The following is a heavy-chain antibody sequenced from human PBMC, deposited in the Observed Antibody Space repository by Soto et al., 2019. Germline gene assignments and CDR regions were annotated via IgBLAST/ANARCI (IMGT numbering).Heavy chain of an antibody. CDR2: IWYDGRRI. J-gene: IGHJ6*02. V-gene: IGHV3-33*01. CDR1: GFTFSSHG. CDR3: ARWYYGSGSNYGMDV. Sequence: QVQLVEAGGGVVQPGRSLRLSCAASGFTFSSHGMHWVRQAPGKGLDWVAVIWYDGRRIYYADSVEGRFTISRDNSKNTLYLQMDSLRGEDTAVYYCARWYYGSGSNYGMDVWGQGTTVTVSS. D-gene: IGHD3-10*01.